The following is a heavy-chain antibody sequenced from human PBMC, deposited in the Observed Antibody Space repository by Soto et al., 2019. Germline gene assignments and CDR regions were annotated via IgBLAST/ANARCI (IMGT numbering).Heavy chain of an antibody. J-gene: IGHJ5*02. CDR2: IKSKSNGGTT. CDR1: VFTFSKAW. CDR3: ITITPTGKWEFGP. V-gene: IGHV3-15*05. Sequence: KPGGCLRLSWAASVFTFSKAWMSWVRQAPGKGLEWVGRIKSKSNGGTTDYPGPVKGRFIISRDDSKKTLFLQMNSLRTEDTAVYYGITITPTGKWEFGPWGQGTLVTVSS. D-gene: IGHD1-26*01.